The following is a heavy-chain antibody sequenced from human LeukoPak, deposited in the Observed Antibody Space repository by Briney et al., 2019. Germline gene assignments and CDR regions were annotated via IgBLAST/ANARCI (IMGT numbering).Heavy chain of an antibody. D-gene: IGHD6-13*01. Sequence: GSLRLSCAASGFTFSSYSMNWIRQPPGKGLEWIGSIYYSGGTYYNPSLKSRVTISVDTSKNQFSLKLSSVTAADTAVYYCARQSRAAAGSFDYWGQGTLVTVSS. V-gene: IGHV4-39*01. CDR1: GFTFSSYS. CDR3: ARQSRAAAGSFDY. J-gene: IGHJ4*02. CDR2: IYYSGGT.